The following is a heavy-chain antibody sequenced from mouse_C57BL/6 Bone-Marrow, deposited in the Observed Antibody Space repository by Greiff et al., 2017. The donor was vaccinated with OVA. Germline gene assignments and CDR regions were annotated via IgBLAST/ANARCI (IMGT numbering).Heavy chain of an antibody. J-gene: IGHJ1*03. V-gene: IGHV1-52*01. Sequence: QVQLQQPGAELVRPGSSVKLSCKASGYTFTSYWMHWVKQRPIQGLEWIGNIDPSDSETHYNQKFKDKATLTVDKSSSTAYMQLISLSSEDSAVYYCARRLWGYDSWYFDVWGTGTTVTVSS. CDR3: ARRLWGYDSWYFDV. CDR1: GYTFTSYW. CDR2: IDPSDSET. D-gene: IGHD2-2*01.